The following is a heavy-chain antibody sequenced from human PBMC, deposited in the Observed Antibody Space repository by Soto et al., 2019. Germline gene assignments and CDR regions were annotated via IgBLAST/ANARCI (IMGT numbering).Heavy chain of an antibody. Sequence: ASVKVSCKASGYTFTGNYIHWVRQAPGQGLEWMGWVNPDNGDTASAQKFQGRVTMTSDTSVTTAYMELSRLTSDDTAVYYCAKDPPPPSGWLGFWEYGMDVWGQGTTVTVSS. V-gene: IGHV1-2*02. CDR2: VNPDNGDT. CDR1: GYTFTGNY. D-gene: IGHD3-3*01. CDR3: AKDPPPPSGWLGFWEYGMDV. J-gene: IGHJ6*01.